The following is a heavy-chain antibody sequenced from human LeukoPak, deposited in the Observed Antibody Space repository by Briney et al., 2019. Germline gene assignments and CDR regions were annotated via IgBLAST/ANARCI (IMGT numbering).Heavy chain of an antibody. V-gene: IGHV1-46*03. Sequence: ASVEVSCKASGYTFTSYYMHWVRQAPGQGLEWMGIINPSGGSTSYAQKFQGRVTMTRDTSTSTVYMELSSLRAEDTAVYYCAGRHVNDYHYMDVWGKGTTVTVSS. CDR3: AGRHVNDYHYMDV. J-gene: IGHJ6*03. D-gene: IGHD2/OR15-2a*01. CDR2: INPSGGST. CDR1: GYTFTSYY.